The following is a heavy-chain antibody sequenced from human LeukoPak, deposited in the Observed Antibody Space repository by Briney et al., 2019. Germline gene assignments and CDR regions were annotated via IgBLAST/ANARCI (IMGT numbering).Heavy chain of an antibody. J-gene: IGHJ5*02. CDR3: ARDQRSDYDSSGYYSSWFDP. CDR2: INPSGGST. V-gene: IGHV1-46*01. Sequence: ASVKVSCKASGYTFTSYYLHWVRQAPGQGLEWMGIINPSGGSTSYARNFQGRVTMTRDTSTSTVYMELSSLRSEDTAVYYCARDQRSDYDSSGYYSSWFDPWGQGTPVTVSS. D-gene: IGHD3-22*01. CDR1: GYTFTSYY.